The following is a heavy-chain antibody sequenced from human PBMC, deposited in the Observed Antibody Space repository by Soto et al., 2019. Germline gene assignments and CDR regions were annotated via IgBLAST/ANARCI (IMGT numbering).Heavy chain of an antibody. D-gene: IGHD5-12*01. Sequence: QVQLVQSGAEVKKPGASVKVSCKASGYTFTRSGISWVRQAPGQGPEWMGWISSYNGDTNYAPTFQGRVTMTTDTSTSTAYMELRTLRSDDTAVYYCAREGVAPYYYSGMDVWGQGTPVTVSS. CDR2: ISSYNGDT. J-gene: IGHJ6*02. V-gene: IGHV1-18*01. CDR1: GYTFTRSG. CDR3: AREGVAPYYYSGMDV.